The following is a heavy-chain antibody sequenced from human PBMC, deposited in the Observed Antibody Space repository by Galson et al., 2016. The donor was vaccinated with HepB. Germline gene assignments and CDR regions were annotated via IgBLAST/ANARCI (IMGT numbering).Heavy chain of an antibody. CDR2: ISSSGNTI. Sequence: SLRLSCAASGFTFSSYEMNWVRQALGKRLEWVSYISSSGNTIYYADSVKGRFTISRDNAKNSLYLQMNSLRAEDTAVYYCASYPGYFPGNWGQGTLVTVSS. CDR1: GFTFSSYE. D-gene: IGHD3-9*01. J-gene: IGHJ4*02. V-gene: IGHV3-48*03. CDR3: ASYPGYFPGN.